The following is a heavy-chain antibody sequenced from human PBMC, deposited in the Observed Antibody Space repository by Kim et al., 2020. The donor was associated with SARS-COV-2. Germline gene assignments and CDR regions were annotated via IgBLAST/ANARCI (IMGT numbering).Heavy chain of an antibody. Sequence: GGSLRLSCAASGFTVSSNYMSWVRQAPGKGLEWVSVIYSGGSTYYADSVKGRFTISRDNSKNTLYLQMNSLRAEDTAVYYCARDDRDTGVDYWGQGTLVTVSS. D-gene: IGHD5-18*01. CDR1: GFTVSSNY. V-gene: IGHV3-66*02. CDR3: ARDDRDTGVDY. J-gene: IGHJ4*02. CDR2: IYSGGST.